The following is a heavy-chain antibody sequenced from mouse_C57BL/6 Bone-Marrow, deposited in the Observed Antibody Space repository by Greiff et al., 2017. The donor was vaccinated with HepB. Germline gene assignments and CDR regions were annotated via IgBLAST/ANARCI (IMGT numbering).Heavy chain of an antibody. Sequence: VQLQQSGPGLVQPSQSLSITCTVSGFSLTSYGVHWVRQSPGKGLEWLGVIWSGGSTDYNAAFISRLSISKDNSKSQVFFKMNSLQADDTAIYYCARGRAYGKEYYFDYWGQGTTLTVSS. V-gene: IGHV2-2*01. J-gene: IGHJ2*01. CDR3: ARGRAYGKEYYFDY. CDR2: IWSGGST. CDR1: GFSLTSYG. D-gene: IGHD2-1*01.